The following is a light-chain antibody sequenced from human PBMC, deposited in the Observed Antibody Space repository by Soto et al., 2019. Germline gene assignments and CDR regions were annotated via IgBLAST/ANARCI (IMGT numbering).Light chain of an antibody. Sequence: EIVMTQSPATLSVSPGERATLSCRASQSVSSTLAWYQQIPGQAPRLLLYGTSTRATGIPARFSGSGSGTEFTLTNSSLPSEDFAFYYCQQYYQWPLTFGGGTKVEVK. V-gene: IGKV3-15*01. CDR1: QSVSST. CDR3: QQYYQWPLT. J-gene: IGKJ4*01. CDR2: GTS.